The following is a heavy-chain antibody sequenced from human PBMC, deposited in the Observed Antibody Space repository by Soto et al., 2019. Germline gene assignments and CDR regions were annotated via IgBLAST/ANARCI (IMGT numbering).Heavy chain of an antibody. CDR3: ARGRRITMVRGVMVY. Sequence: SETLSLTCAVYGGSFSGYYWSWIRQPPGKGLEWIGEINHSGSTNYNPSLKSRVTISVDTSKNQFSLKLSSVTAADTAVYYCARGRRITMVRGVMVYWGQGTLVTVSS. D-gene: IGHD3-10*01. CDR1: GGSFSGYY. J-gene: IGHJ4*02. CDR2: INHSGST. V-gene: IGHV4-34*01.